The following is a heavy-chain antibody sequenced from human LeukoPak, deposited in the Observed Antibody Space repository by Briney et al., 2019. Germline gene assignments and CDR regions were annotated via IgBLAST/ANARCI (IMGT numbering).Heavy chain of an antibody. CDR2: ISAYNGNT. CDR1: GYTFTSYG. D-gene: IGHD3-3*01. V-gene: IGHV1-18*01. J-gene: IGHJ6*03. Sequence: GPVKVSCKASGYTFTSYGISWVRQAPGQGLEWMGWISAYNGNTNYAQKLQGRVTMTTDPSTSTAYMELRSLRSDDTAVYYCARDLSEALRFLEWPPGPQYYYMDVWGKGTTVTVSS. CDR3: ARDLSEALRFLEWPPGPQYYYMDV.